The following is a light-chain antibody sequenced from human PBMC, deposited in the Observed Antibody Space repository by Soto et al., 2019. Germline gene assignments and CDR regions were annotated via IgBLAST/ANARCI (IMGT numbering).Light chain of an antibody. Sequence: QSVLTQPPSSSGTPGQMVTISCSGSSSNIGSNTVNWYQQLPGTAPKLLIYTNNQRPSGVPDRFSGSKSGTSASLAISWLQSEDEADYYCAAWDDSLNGYVFGTGTKVTVL. CDR2: TNN. J-gene: IGLJ1*01. V-gene: IGLV1-44*01. CDR1: SSNIGSNT. CDR3: AAWDDSLNGYV.